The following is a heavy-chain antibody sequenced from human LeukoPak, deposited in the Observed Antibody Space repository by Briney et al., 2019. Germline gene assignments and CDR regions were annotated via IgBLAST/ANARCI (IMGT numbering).Heavy chain of an antibody. Sequence: ASVKVSCKASGYTFTSYGISWVRQAPGQGLEWMGGIIPIFGTANYAQKFQGRVTITADESTSTAYMELNSLRSEDTAVYYCARATPYCSSTSCYLFDYWGQGTLVTVSS. D-gene: IGHD2-2*01. CDR3: ARATPYCSSTSCYLFDY. J-gene: IGHJ4*02. V-gene: IGHV1-69*13. CDR2: IIPIFGTA. CDR1: GYTFTSYG.